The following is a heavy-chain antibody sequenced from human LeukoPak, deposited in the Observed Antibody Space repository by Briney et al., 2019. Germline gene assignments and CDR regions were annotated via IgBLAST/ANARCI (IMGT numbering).Heavy chain of an antibody. CDR2: IYYSGST. CDR1: GGSISSSSYY. Sequence: PSETLSLTCTVSGGSISSSSYYWGWIRQPPGKGLEWIGSIYYSGSTYYNPSLKSRVTISVDTSKNQFSLKLSSGTAADTAVYYCARGTGGYYYYMDVWGKGTAVTVSS. D-gene: IGHD7-27*01. CDR3: ARGTGGYYYYMDV. J-gene: IGHJ6*03. V-gene: IGHV4-39*07.